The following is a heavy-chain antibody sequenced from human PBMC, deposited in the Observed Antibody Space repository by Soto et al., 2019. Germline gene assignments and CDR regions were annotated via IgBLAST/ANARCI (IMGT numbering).Heavy chain of an antibody. J-gene: IGHJ6*02. CDR2: SIPILNIA. D-gene: IGHD5-12*01. CDR1: GGTFSSYT. Sequence: QVQLVQSGAEVEKPGSSVKVSCRASGGTFSSYTISWVRQAPGQGLEWMGRSIPILNIAHYAQKFQGRVTITAEKFTNTAYMELNSLRYEDTAVYYCVRDLSEMARNYYYYGMDVWGQGTTVTVSS. V-gene: IGHV1-69*08. CDR3: VRDLSEMARNYYYYGMDV.